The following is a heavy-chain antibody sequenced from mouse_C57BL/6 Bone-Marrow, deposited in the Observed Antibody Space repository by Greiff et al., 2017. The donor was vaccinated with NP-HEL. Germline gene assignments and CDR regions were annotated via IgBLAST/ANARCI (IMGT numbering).Heavy chain of an antibody. CDR2: INPGSGGT. CDR1: GYAFTNYL. D-gene: IGHD2-1*01. V-gene: IGHV1-54*01. CDR3: ARGIYSWDY. Sequence: VQLQQSGAELVRPGTSVKVSCKASGYAFTNYLIEWVKQRPGQGLEWIGVINPGSGGTNYNEKFKGKATLTADKSSSTAYMQLSSLTSEDSAVYFCARGIYSWDYWGQGTTLTVSS. J-gene: IGHJ2*01.